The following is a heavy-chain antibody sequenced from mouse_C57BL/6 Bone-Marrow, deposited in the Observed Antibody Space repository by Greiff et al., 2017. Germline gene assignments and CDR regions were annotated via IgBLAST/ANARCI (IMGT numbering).Heavy chain of an antibody. V-gene: IGHV5-17*01. D-gene: IGHD1-1*01. CDR1: GFTFSDYG. CDR3: ARDITPYFDY. CDR2: ISSGSSTI. J-gene: IGHJ2*01. Sequence: EVKLVESGGGLVKPGGSLKLSCAASGFTFSDYGMHWVRQAPEKGLEWVAYISSGSSTIYYADTVKGRFTISRDNAKNTLFLQMTSLRSEDTAMYYCARDITPYFDYWGQGTTLTVSS.